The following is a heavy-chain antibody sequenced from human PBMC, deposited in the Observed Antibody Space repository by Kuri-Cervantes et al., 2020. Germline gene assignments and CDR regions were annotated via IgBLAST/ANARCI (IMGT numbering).Heavy chain of an antibody. CDR2: IIPIFGTA. Sequence: SVKVSCKSSGYSLSNSAISWVRQAPGQGLEWMGGIIPIFGTANYAQKFQGRVTITADESTSTAYMELSSLRSEDTAVYYCASGVQRAFVVVPAANYYYGMDVWGQGTTVTVSS. V-gene: IGHV1-69*13. D-gene: IGHD2-2*01. CDR3: ASGVQRAFVVVPAANYYYGMDV. J-gene: IGHJ6*02. CDR1: GYSLSNSA.